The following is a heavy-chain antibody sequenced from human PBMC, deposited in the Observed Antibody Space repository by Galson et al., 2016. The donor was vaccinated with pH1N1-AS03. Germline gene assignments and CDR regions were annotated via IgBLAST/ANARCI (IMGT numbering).Heavy chain of an antibody. Sequence: SVKVSCKASGGTFTSHAVSWMRQAPGQGLEWMGGIILSLGMTHYARDFKDSVTFTADESATTAYLERTSLRSEDTAVFYCARGGEFNYGTLDYWGQGSLVTVSS. J-gene: IGHJ4*02. CDR1: GGTFTSHA. D-gene: IGHD1-7*01. CDR2: IILSLGMT. CDR3: ARGGEFNYGTLDY. V-gene: IGHV1-69*10.